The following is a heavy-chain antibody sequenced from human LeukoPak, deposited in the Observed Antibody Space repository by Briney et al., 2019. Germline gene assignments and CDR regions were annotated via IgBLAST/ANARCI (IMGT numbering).Heavy chain of an antibody. CDR2: INHSGSA. CDR1: GGSFSGYY. CDR3: ARGQGRGCSGGSCYYYYYGMDV. Sequence: PSETLCLTCAVYGGSFSGYYWSWIRQPPGKGLEWIGEINHSGSANYNPSLKSRVTISVDTSKNQFSLKLSSVTAADTAVYYCARGQGRGCSGGSCYYYYYGMDVWGKGTTVTVSS. J-gene: IGHJ6*04. V-gene: IGHV4-34*01. D-gene: IGHD2-15*01.